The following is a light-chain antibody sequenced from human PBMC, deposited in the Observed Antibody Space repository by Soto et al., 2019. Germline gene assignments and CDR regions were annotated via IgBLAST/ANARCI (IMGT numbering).Light chain of an antibody. CDR2: SKN. Sequence: QSVLTQPASVSGSPGQSITISCSGSSSNIGGNPVNWFQQLPGAAPKLLVYSKNQRPSGVPDRFSGSKSGTSASLAISGLQSDDEGDYYCASWDDSLDGYVFGPGPKVTVL. J-gene: IGLJ1*01. V-gene: IGLV1-44*01. CDR3: ASWDDSLDGYV. CDR1: SSNIGGNP.